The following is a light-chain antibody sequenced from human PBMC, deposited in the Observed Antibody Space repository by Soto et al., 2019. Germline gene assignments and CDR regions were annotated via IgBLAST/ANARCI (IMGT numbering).Light chain of an antibody. Sequence: DLQMTQSPSTLSASVGDRVTITCRASQSINSWLAWYQQKPGKAPNLLIYKASTLESGVPSRFSGSESGTEFTLTISSLQPDDFATYYCHQYNAYPWTFGQGTKVEIK. CDR1: QSINSW. CDR2: KAS. V-gene: IGKV1-5*03. J-gene: IGKJ1*01. CDR3: HQYNAYPWT.